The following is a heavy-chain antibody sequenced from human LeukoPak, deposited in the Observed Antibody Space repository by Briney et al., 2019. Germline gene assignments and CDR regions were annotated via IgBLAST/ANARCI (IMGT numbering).Heavy chain of an antibody. V-gene: IGHV1-2*02. CDR2: INPNSGGT. J-gene: IGHJ4*02. CDR3: ARAGGVIVTFDY. D-gene: IGHD3-16*02. CDR1: GYTFTGYY. Sequence: ASVKVSCKASGYTFTGYYTHWVRQAPGQGLEWMGWINPNSGGTNYAQKFQGRVTMTRDTSISTAYMELSRLRSDDTAVYYCARAGGVIVTFDYWGQGTLVTVSS.